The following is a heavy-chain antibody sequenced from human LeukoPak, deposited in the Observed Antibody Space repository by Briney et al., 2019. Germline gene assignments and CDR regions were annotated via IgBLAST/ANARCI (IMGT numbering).Heavy chain of an antibody. D-gene: IGHD1-26*01. CDR2: IIPILGIA. V-gene: IGHV1-69*04. J-gene: IGHJ4*02. Sequence: GSSVKVSCKASGGTFSSYAISWVRQAPGQGLEWMGRIIPILGIANYAQKFQGRVTITADKSTSTAYMELNSLRSEDTAVYYCTRDSMGLQWEGYWGQGTLVTVSS. CDR1: GGTFSSYA. CDR3: TRDSMGLQWEGY.